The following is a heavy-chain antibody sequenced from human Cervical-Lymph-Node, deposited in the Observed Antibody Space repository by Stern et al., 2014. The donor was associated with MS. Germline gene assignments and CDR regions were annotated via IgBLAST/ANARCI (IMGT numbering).Heavy chain of an antibody. CDR2: IYNSGST. CDR3: ARESVTAVVKD. J-gene: IGHJ4*02. Sequence: QVQLQESGPGLVKPSQTLSLTCTVSGGSISSGSSYWSWIRQPAGKGLEWIGRIYNSGSTNYNPSLKRRVTISVDTSKNQFPLKLSSVTAADTALYYCARESVTAVVKDWGQGTLVTVSS. D-gene: IGHD5-18*01. V-gene: IGHV4-61*02. CDR1: GGSISSGSSY.